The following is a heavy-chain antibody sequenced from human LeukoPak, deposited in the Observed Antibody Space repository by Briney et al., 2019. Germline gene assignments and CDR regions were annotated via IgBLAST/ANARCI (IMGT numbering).Heavy chain of an antibody. CDR3: KCSGWAGEAPDLDFDY. J-gene: IGHJ4*02. D-gene: IGHD6-19*01. CDR2: IKQDGSEK. CDR1: GFTFSSYW. V-gene: IGHV3-7*01. Sequence: GGSLRLSCAASGFTFSSYWMSWVRQAPGKGLEWVANIKQDGSEKYYVDSVKGRFTISRDNAKNSLYLQMNSLRAEDTAVYYCKCSGWAGEAPDLDFDYWGQGTLVTVSS.